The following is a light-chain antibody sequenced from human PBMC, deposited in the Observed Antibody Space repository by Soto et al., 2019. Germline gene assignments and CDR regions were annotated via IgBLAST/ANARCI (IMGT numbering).Light chain of an antibody. CDR1: SSDIGSYNY. CDR2: EVT. J-gene: IGLJ3*02. CDR3: CSYRSSRTWV. Sequence: QSALTQPASVSGSPGQSITISCTGTSSDIGSYNYVSWYQQCPGKAPRLLIYEVTKRPSGVSNRFSGSKSGNTASLTISGLQAEDEADYYCCSYRSSRTWVFGGGTKLTVL. V-gene: IGLV2-14*01.